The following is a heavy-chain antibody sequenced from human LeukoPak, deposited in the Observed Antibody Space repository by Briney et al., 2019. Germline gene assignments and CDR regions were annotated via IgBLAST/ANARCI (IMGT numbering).Heavy chain of an antibody. CDR2: IKQDGSEK. D-gene: IGHD3-3*01. V-gene: IGHV3-7*01. J-gene: IGHJ5*02. Sequence: GGSLRLSCAASGFTFSDYYMSWIRQAPGKGLEWVANIKQDGSEKYYVDSVKGRFTISRDNAKNSLYLQMNSLRAEDTAVYYCARASSITIFGVVIGNWFDPWGQGIRVTVSS. CDR1: GFTFSDYY. CDR3: ARASSITIFGVVIGNWFDP.